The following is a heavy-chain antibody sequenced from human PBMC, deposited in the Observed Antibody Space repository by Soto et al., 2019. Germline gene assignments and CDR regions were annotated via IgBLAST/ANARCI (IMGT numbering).Heavy chain of an antibody. J-gene: IGHJ6*03. Sequence: EVQLVESGGGLVQPGGSLRLSCAASGFTFSHYWMYWVRQAPGKGLVWVSRINSDGSVSSYADSVKGRLTISRDNVKNTLYLQMDSLRAEDTAVYYCASGDCVGGTCYLLAGSFYYYMDVWGKGTTVTVFS. CDR1: GFTFSHYW. V-gene: IGHV3-74*01. D-gene: IGHD2-15*01. CDR3: ASGDCVGGTCYLLAGSFYYYMDV. CDR2: INSDGSVS.